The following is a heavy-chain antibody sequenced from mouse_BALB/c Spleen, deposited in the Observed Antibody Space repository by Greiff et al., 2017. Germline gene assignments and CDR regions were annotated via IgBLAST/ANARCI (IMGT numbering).Heavy chain of an antibody. CDR3: ARGPYYYGNYGDAMDY. V-gene: IGHV1-14*01. D-gene: IGHD2-1*01. CDR2: INPYNDGT. Sequence: EVQRVESGPELVKPGASVKMSCKASGYTFTSYVMHWVKQKPGQGLEWIGYINPYNDGTKYNEKFKGKATLTSDKSSSTAYMELSSLTSEDSAVYYCARGPYYYGNYGDAMDYWGQGTSVTVSS. J-gene: IGHJ4*01. CDR1: GYTFTSYV.